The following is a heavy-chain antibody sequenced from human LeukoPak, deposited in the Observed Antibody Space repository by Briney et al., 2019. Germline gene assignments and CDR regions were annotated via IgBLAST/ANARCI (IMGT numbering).Heavy chain of an antibody. J-gene: IGHJ4*02. CDR3: SRLDGSLAHISGSYPDF. V-gene: IGHV4-39*01. CDR1: GDSFTNTDFF. D-gene: IGHD3-10*01. Sequence: PSETLSLTCTVSGDSFTNTDFFWGWLRHPPGTGLEWIANIDDSGRIYSNPSLRSRVTMSRHTSKHQFSLKVTSVAAADTAGYYCSRLDGSLAHISGSYPDFWGQGILVTVSS. CDR2: IDDSGRI.